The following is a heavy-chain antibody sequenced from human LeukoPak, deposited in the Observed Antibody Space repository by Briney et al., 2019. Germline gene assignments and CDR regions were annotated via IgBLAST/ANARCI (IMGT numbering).Heavy chain of an antibody. CDR2: IYYSGST. CDR1: GGSISSSSYY. D-gene: IGHD3-10*01. CDR3: ARDSESYYYLGSFDY. V-gene: IGHV4-39*07. Sequence: SETLSLTCTVSGGSISSSSYYWGWIRQPPGKGLEWIGSIYYSGSTYYNPSLKSRVTISVDTSKNQFSLNLSSVTAADTAMYYCARDSESYYYLGSFDYWGQGILVTVSS. J-gene: IGHJ4*02.